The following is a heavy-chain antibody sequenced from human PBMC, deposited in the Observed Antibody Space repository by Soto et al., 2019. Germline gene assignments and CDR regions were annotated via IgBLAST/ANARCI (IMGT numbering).Heavy chain of an antibody. CDR2: ISGSSSYI. CDR1: GFTFSRYS. Sequence: EVQLVESGGGLVKTGGSLRLSCAAYGFTFSRYSMNWVRQAPGKGLEWVSTISGSSSYIFYADSVKGRFTISRDNAKNSLSLDMNSLRAEDTSVYYCARAWDYWGQGTLVTVSS. J-gene: IGHJ4*02. V-gene: IGHV3-21*06. CDR3: ARAWDY.